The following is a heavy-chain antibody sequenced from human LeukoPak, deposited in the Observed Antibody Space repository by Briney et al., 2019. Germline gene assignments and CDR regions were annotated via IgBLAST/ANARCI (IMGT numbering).Heavy chain of an antibody. D-gene: IGHD3-22*01. Sequence: KASETLSLTCIVSGGSISNYYWSWIRQPPGKGLEWIGYIYSSGTINFNPSLKSRLTMSVDTSKNQFSLKLSSVTAADTAVYYCARHDKGFDYWGRGTLVTVSA. CDR3: ARHDKGFDY. J-gene: IGHJ4*02. CDR2: IYSSGTI. V-gene: IGHV4-59*08. CDR1: GGSISNYY.